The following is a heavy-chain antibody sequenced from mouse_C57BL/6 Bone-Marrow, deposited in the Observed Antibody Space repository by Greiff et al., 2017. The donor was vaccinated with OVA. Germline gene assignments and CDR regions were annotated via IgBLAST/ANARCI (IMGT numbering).Heavy chain of an antibody. J-gene: IGHJ3*01. CDR1: GFNIKDDY. Sequence: VQLQQSGAELVRPGASVKLSCTASGFNIKDDYMHWVKQRPEQGLEWIGWIDPENGDTEYASKFQGKATITADTSSNTAYLQLSSLTSEDTAVYYCTTRDYDVFPFAYWGQGTLVTVSA. CDR3: TTRDYDVFPFAY. CDR2: IDPENGDT. D-gene: IGHD2-4*01. V-gene: IGHV14-4*01.